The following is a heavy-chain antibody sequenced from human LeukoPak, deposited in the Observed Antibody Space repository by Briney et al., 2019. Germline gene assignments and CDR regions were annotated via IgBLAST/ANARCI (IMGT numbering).Heavy chain of an antibody. CDR1: GGTFSSYA. Sequence: ASVKVSCKASGGTFSSYAISWVRQAPGQGLEWMGGIIPILGTANYAQKFQGRVTITADESTSTAYMELSSLRSEDTAVYYCARRSYYDSSGYYEEGYYFDYWGQGTLVTVSS. CDR2: IIPILGTA. D-gene: IGHD3-22*01. V-gene: IGHV1-69*13. J-gene: IGHJ4*02. CDR3: ARRSYYDSSGYYEEGYYFDY.